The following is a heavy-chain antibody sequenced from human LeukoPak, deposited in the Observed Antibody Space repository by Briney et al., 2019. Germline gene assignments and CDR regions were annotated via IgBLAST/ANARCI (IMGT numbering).Heavy chain of an antibody. CDR3: AKVALYYYYYYMDV. CDR1: GFTFSNYA. CDR2: VSGSGGST. Sequence: GGSLRLSCAASGFTFSNYAMSWVRRAPGKGLEWVSGVSGSGGSTYHADSVMGRFTIPRDNYKNTLHLQMNSLRAEDTAVYYCAKVALYYYYYYMDVWGKGTTVTVSS. J-gene: IGHJ6*03. V-gene: IGHV3-23*01.